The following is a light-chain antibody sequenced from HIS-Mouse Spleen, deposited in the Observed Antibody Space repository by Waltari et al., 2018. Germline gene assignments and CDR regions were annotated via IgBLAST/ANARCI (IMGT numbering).Light chain of an antibody. V-gene: IGLV3-10*01. J-gene: IGLJ2*01. CDR3: YSTDSSGNHRV. CDR1: AWPTKS. CDR2: EDS. Sequence: SYELTQPPSVSVSPGQTARITCSGEAWPTKSAYWYQQKSGQAPLLVIYEDSKRPSGIPERFSGSSSGTMATLTISGAQVEDEADYYCYSTDSSGNHRVFGGGTKLTVL.